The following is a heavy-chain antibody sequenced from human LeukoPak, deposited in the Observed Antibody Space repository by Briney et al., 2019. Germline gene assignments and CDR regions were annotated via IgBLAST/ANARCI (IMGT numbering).Heavy chain of an antibody. Sequence: PGGSLRLSCAASGYTFDDYAMHWVRQAPGKGLEWVSGISWNSGSIGYADSVKGRFTISRDNAKNSLYLQMNSLRAEDTALYYCAKDGGSGSYRSFYYGMDVWGQGTTVTVSS. J-gene: IGHJ6*02. CDR2: ISWNSGSI. V-gene: IGHV3-9*01. CDR3: AKDGGSGSYRSFYYGMDV. CDR1: GYTFDDYA. D-gene: IGHD3-10*01.